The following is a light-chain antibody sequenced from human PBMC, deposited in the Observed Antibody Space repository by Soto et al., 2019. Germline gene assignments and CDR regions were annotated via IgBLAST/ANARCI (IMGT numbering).Light chain of an antibody. V-gene: IGKV3-20*01. Sequence: EIVLTQSPGTLSLSPGERATLSCRASQSVSSSYLAWYQQKPGQAPRLLIYGASSRATGIPDRFSGSGSGTDFTLTISRLEPEDFAVDYCQQYSSSRTFGQGTKLEIK. CDR3: QQYSSSRT. J-gene: IGKJ2*01. CDR1: QSVSSSY. CDR2: GAS.